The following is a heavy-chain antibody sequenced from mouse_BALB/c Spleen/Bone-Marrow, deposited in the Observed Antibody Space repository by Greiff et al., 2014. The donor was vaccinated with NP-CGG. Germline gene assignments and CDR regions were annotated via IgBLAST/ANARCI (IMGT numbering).Heavy chain of an antibody. CDR3: AIYYYGSSGFAY. CDR2: IDPANGNT. J-gene: IGHJ3*01. V-gene: IGHV14-3*02. Sequence: EVQLQQSGAELVKPGASVKLSCTASGFNIKDTYMHWVKQRPEQGLEWIGRIDPANGNTKYDPKFQGKATITADTSSNTACLQLSSLTSEDTAVYYCAIYYYGSSGFAYWGQGTLVTVSA. CDR1: GFNIKDTY. D-gene: IGHD1-1*01.